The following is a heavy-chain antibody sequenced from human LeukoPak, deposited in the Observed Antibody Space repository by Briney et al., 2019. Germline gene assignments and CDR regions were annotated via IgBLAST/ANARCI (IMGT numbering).Heavy chain of an antibody. V-gene: IGHV3-30*02. D-gene: IGHD6-13*01. CDR1: GFTFSSYG. CDR2: IRYDGSNK. CDR3: AKGGGSSWLFDY. J-gene: IGHJ4*02. Sequence: PGGSLRLSCAASGFTFSSYGMHWVRQAPGKGLEWVAFIRYDGSNKYYADSVKGRFTISRDNYKNTLYLQMNSLRAEDTALYYCAKGGGSSWLFDYWGQGTLVTVSS.